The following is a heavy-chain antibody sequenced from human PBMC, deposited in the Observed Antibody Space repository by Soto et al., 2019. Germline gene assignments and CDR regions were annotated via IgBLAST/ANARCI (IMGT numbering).Heavy chain of an antibody. Sequence: SETLSLTCAVSGYSISSGYYWGWIRQPPGKGLEWIGSVYHSGSTYYNPSLKSRVTISVDTSKNQFSLKLSSVTAADTAVYYCARGPFYCTNGVCYPSPRKYYFDYWGQGTLVTVYS. CDR2: VYHSGST. V-gene: IGHV4-38-2*01. CDR3: ARGPFYCTNGVCYPSPRKYYFDY. J-gene: IGHJ4*02. D-gene: IGHD2-8*01. CDR1: GYSISSGYY.